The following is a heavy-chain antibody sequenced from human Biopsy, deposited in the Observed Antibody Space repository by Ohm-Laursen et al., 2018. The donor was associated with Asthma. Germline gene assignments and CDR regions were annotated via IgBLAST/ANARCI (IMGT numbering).Heavy chain of an antibody. J-gene: IGHJ4*02. CDR1: GFTVSTNG. CDR3: AKDWKSLYVQYFFEY. CDR2: ISGDAQRT. D-gene: IGHD5/OR15-5a*01. Sequence: SLRLSCTASGFTVSTNGMSWVRQAPGKGLEWVSGISGDAQRTYYEDSVKGRFTISRDNSKNTIYLQLNSLRAEDTAVYYCAKDWKSLYVQYFFEYWGQGTLVTVSS. V-gene: IGHV3-23*01.